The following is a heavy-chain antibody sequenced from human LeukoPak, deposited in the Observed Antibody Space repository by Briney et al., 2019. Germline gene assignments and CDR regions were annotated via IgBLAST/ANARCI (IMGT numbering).Heavy chain of an antibody. V-gene: IGHV3-23*01. J-gene: IGHJ6*02. CDR1: GFTFSSYA. Sequence: GGSLRLSCAASGFTFSSYAMSWVRQAPGKGLEWVSTISGSGGSTYYADSVKGRFTIPRDNSKNTLYLQMNSLRAEDAAVYYCAKYYGSGSYRYYYYAMDVWGQGTTVTVSS. CDR2: ISGSGGST. D-gene: IGHD3-10*01. CDR3: AKYYGSGSYRYYYYAMDV.